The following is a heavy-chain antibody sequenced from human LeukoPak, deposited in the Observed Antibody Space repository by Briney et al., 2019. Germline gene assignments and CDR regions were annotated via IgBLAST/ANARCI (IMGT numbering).Heavy chain of an antibody. CDR1: GFTFINNG. D-gene: IGHD3-10*01. V-gene: IGHV3-30*02. Sequence: GGSLRLSCAASGFTFINNGMHWVRQAPGKGLEWVAFIRSDGSSKYYTDSVKGRFTISRDNSKNTLYLQMNSLRGEDTAVYYCAKGSRAYGELLYLFDYWGQETLVTVSS. CDR3: AKGSRAYGELLYLFDY. J-gene: IGHJ4*02. CDR2: IRSDGSSK.